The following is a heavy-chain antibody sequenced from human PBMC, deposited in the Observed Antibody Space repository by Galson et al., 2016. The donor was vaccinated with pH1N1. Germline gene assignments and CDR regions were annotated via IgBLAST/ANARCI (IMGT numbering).Heavy chain of an antibody. CDR2: VNPSGST. D-gene: IGHD3-10*01. Sequence: ETLSLTCTVYGGSFSDYYWNWIRQPPGKGLEWIGEVNPSGSTIYNPSLNSRVIISADTSRNQFSLKLTSVTAADTAVYFCARVDFGGKLGDWGQGTQVTVSS. V-gene: IGHV4-34*01. J-gene: IGHJ4*02. CDR3: ARVDFGGKLGD. CDR1: GGSFSDYY.